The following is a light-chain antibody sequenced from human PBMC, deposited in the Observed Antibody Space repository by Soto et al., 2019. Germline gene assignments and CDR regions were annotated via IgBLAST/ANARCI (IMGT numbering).Light chain of an antibody. V-gene: IGKV1-39*01. Sequence: DIEMTQSPASLSASVGDRVTISCRTSQTINNNLNWYQQRPGKAPKLLIYSSSSLRSGVPPRFSGSGSGTDFTLTISSLQPEDVATYFCQQTYIPPITFGQGTRLDFK. CDR1: QTINNN. J-gene: IGKJ5*01. CDR2: SSS. CDR3: QQTYIPPIT.